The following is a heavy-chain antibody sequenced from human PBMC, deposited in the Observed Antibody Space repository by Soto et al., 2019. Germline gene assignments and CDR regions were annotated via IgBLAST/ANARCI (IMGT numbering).Heavy chain of an antibody. CDR3: ARIQTTDGSGSYFYYGMDV. D-gene: IGHD3-10*01. CDR1: GFSLSTSGMC. V-gene: IGHV2-70*01. Sequence: SGPTLVNPTQTLTLTCTFSGFSLSTSGMCVSWIRQPPGKALEWLALIDWDDDKYYSTSLKTRLTISKDTSKNQVVLTMTNMDPVDTATYYCARIQTTDGSGSYFYYGMDVRGQGTSVTVSS. CDR2: IDWDDDK. J-gene: IGHJ6*02.